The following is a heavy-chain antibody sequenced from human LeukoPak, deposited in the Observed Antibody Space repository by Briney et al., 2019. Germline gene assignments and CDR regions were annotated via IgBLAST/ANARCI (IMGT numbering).Heavy chain of an antibody. Sequence: SETLSLTCTVSGASISSYYWSWFRQPPGKGLEWIEYIYYNGSPNYNPSLKSRVTMSLDTSENQFSLKLTSVTAADTAVYYCARCRGYSSSWARTFDIWGQGTMVTVSS. D-gene: IGHD6-13*01. CDR2: IYYNGSP. J-gene: IGHJ3*02. CDR3: ARCRGYSSSWARTFDI. V-gene: IGHV4-59*01. CDR1: GASISSYY.